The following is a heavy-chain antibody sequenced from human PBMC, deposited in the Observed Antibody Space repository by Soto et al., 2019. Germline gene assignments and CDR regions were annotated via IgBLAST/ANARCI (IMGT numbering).Heavy chain of an antibody. CDR3: TRVMAASAWTLGCQ. V-gene: IGHV3-66*01. CDR1: GFNVRGTY. Sequence: EVPLVESGGGLVQPGTSVRLSCAASGFNVRGTYMSWVRQAPGKGLEWVSVIYSGGAIHYADSVRGSFTVSIDSAKNPLSLQISCLRADDTAAYDGTRVMAASAWTLGCQWGQGTLVTVSS. CDR2: IYSGGAI. D-gene: IGHD2-8*01. J-gene: IGHJ4*02.